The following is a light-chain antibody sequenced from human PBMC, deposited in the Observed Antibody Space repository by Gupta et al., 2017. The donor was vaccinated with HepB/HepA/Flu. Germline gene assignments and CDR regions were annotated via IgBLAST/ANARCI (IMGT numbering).Light chain of an antibody. CDR3: AAWDDSLSGHLV. Sequence: SVLTQPPSASGTPGQRVTISCSGCSSNIGRNYVYWYQQLPGTAPKLLNYSNNQRPSGAPDRFSGSKSDTSAFPASSGLRAEDEADYYGAAWDDSLSGHLVFGGGTKLTVL. CDR2: SNN. J-gene: IGLJ2*01. CDR1: SSNIGRNY. V-gene: IGLV1-47*02.